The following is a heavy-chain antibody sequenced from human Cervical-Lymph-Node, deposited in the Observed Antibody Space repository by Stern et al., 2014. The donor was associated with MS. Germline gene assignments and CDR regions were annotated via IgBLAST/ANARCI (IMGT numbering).Heavy chain of an antibody. V-gene: IGHV3-15*01. CDR2: IKSKTDGGTA. CDR3: VGATKLVLGY. CDR1: GITFKNAW. J-gene: IGHJ4*02. D-gene: IGHD4/OR15-4a*01. Sequence: VQLVESGGSLVKPGGSLRLSCAASGITFKNAWMSWVRQAPGKGLEWVGRIKSKTDGGTADYAAPVKGRFTISRDDSRNTLSLQMNNLRTEDTGVYYCVGATKLVLGYGGQGTLVTVSP.